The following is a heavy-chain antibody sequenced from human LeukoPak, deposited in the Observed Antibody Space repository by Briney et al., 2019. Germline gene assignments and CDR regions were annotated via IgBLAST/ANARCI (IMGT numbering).Heavy chain of an antibody. V-gene: IGHV3-30-3*01. D-gene: IGHD3-10*01. CDR2: ISYDGSNK. CDR1: GFTFSSYA. J-gene: IGHJ4*02. CDR3: ATHYYGSGSYAIETDY. Sequence: GGSLRLSCAASGFTFSSYAMHWVRQAPGKGLEWVAVISYDGSNKYYADSVKGRFTISRDNSKYTLYLQMNSLRAEDTAVYYCATHYYGSGSYAIETDYWGQGTLVTVSS.